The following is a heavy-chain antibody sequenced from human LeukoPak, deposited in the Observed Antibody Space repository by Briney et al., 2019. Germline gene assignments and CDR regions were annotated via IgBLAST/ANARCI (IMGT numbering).Heavy chain of an antibody. J-gene: IGHJ3*02. Sequence: ASVKVSCKASGYTFTSYDINWVRQATGQGLEWMGWMNPNSGNTGCAQKFQGRVTMTRNTSISTAYMELSSLRSEDTAVYYCASSKDDAFDIWGQGTMVTVSS. V-gene: IGHV1-8*01. CDR2: MNPNSGNT. D-gene: IGHD6-13*01. CDR3: ASSKDDAFDI. CDR1: GYTFTSYD.